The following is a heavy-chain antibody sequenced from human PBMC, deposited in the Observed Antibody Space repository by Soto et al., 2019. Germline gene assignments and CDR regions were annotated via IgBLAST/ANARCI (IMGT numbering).Heavy chain of an antibody. CDR3: AKDLSRGYGCSGGSQCLYYFDY. J-gene: IGHJ4*02. Sequence: GGSLRLSCAASGFTFSSYAMSWVRQAPGKGLEWVSAISGSGGSTYYADSVKGRFTISRDNSKNTLYLQMNSLRAEDTAVYYCAKDLSRGYGCSGGSQCLYYFDYWGQGTLVTVSS. D-gene: IGHD2-15*01. CDR1: GFTFSSYA. CDR2: ISGSGGST. V-gene: IGHV3-23*01.